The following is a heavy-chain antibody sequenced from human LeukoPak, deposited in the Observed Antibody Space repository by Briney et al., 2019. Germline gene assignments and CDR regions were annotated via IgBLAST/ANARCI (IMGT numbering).Heavy chain of an antibody. D-gene: IGHD6-19*01. J-gene: IGHJ4*02. V-gene: IGHV1-2*02. Sequence: ASVKVSCKASGYTFTGYYMHWVRQAPGQGLEWMGWINPNSGGTNYAQKFQGRVTMTRDTSISTAYMELGRLRSDDTAVYYCAREEIDWAVAGHFFDYWGQGTLVTVSS. CDR2: INPNSGGT. CDR3: AREEIDWAVAGHFFDY. CDR1: GYTFTGYY.